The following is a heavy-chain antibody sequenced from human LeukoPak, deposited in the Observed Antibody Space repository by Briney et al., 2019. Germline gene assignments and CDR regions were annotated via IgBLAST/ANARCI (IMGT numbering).Heavy chain of an antibody. J-gene: IGHJ3*02. CDR2: ISGSGT. Sequence: GGSLRLSCAASGFTFSSYSMNWVRQAPERGLQWVSGISGSGTYYADFAKGRFTISRDNSKNTLYLQMNSLRAEDTATYYCARDPNGDYIGAFDMWGQGTMVTVSS. CDR3: ARDPNGDYIGAFDM. V-gene: IGHV3-23*01. D-gene: IGHD4-17*01. CDR1: GFTFSSYS.